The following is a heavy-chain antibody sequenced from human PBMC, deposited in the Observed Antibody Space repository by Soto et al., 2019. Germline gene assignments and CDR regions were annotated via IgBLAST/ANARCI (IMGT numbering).Heavy chain of an antibody. CDR2: IFTRDSET. D-gene: IGHD3-10*01. CDR1: GHLFNNHW. V-gene: IGHV5-51*01. Sequence: LKISCKGPGHLFNNHWIGWVRQTPGKGLEWMGLIFTRDSETKTSPSFQGHVSFSVDNSINTAYLQWTSLKTADTGMYFCARGYFDSGHGYDLWGQGTLVTVSS. CDR3: ARGYFDSGHGYDL. J-gene: IGHJ5*02.